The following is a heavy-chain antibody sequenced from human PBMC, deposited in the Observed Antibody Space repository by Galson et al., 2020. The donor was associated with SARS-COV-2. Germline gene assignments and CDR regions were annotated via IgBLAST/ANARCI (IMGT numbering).Heavy chain of an antibody. CDR1: GFTFSSYG. CDR2: IWYDGSNK. Sequence: GESLKISCAASGFTFSSYGMHWVRQAPGKGLEWVAVIWYDGSNKYYADSVKGRFTISRDNSKNTLYLQMNSLRAEDTAVYYCARAERDYYDSSGYYYAGLFDYWGQGTLVTVSS. CDR3: ARAERDYYDSSGYYYAGLFDY. V-gene: IGHV3-33*01. J-gene: IGHJ4*02. D-gene: IGHD3-22*01.